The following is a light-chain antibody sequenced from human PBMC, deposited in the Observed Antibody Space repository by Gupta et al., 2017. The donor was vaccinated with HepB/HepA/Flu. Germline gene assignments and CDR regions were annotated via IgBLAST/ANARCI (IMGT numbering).Light chain of an antibody. CDR3: QQYGSSLST. V-gene: IGKV3-20*01. J-gene: IGKJ2*01. CDR1: QSVSSSY. Sequence: EIVLTQSPGTLSLSPGERATLSCRASQSVSSSYLAWYQQKPGQAPRLLIYGASSRATGIPDRFSGSGSGTEFTLTISRLEPEDFAVYYCQQYGSSLSTFGQGTKMEIK. CDR2: GAS.